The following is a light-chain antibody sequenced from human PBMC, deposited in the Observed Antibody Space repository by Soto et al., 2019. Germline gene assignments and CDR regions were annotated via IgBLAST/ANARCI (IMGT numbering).Light chain of an antibody. CDR2: GVS. CDR1: QYMSNT. J-gene: IGKJ4*01. Sequence: EIVMTQSPATLSVSPGERATLSCRASQYMSNTLAWYQQKPGQAPRLLIYGVSTRATGIPARVSGSGSGTEFTLTISSLQSEDSAVYYCQQYNKWPSLTFGGGTKAEIK. CDR3: QQYNKWPSLT. V-gene: IGKV3-15*01.